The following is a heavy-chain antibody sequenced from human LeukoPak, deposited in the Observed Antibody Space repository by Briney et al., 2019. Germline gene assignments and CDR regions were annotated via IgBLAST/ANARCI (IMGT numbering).Heavy chain of an antibody. J-gene: IGHJ4*02. CDR2: ISSSSDTI. V-gene: IGHV3-48*04. CDR3: ARGRGSQGYFDY. CDR1: GFTFGPYT. D-gene: IGHD3-10*01. Sequence: GGSLRLSCAASGFTFGPYTMNWVRQAPGKGLEWVSYISSSSDTIYYADSVKGRFTISRDNAKNSLYLQMNSLRAEDTAVYYCARGRGSQGYFDYWGQGTLVTVSS.